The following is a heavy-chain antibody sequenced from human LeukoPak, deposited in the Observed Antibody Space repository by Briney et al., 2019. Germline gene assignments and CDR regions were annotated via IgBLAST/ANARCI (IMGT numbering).Heavy chain of an antibody. J-gene: IGHJ4*02. V-gene: IGHV4-59*08. CDR3: ARQSAAAWYYFDY. D-gene: IGHD6-13*01. CDR1: GVSISSYY. Sequence: PSETLSLTCTVSGVSISSYYWSWIRQPPGKGLEWIGYISYSGNPNYNPSLKSRITISGDTSKNHFSLKLGSVTAADTAVYYCARQSAAAWYYFDYWGQGTLVTVSS. CDR2: ISYSGNP.